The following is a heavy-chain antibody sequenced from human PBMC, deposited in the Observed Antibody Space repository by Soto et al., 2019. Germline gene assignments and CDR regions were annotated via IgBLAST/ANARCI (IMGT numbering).Heavy chain of an antibody. V-gene: IGHV3-33*01. Sequence: GGFLRLSRAAYGLTFSSDGVRWVRQAPGKGLEWVAVIWYDGSNKYYADSVKGRFTISRDNSKNTLYLQMNSLRAEDTAVYYCARVDIAAAGGYYGMDVWGQGTTVTVSS. J-gene: IGHJ6*02. D-gene: IGHD6-13*01. CDR2: IWYDGSNK. CDR1: GLTFSSDG. CDR3: ARVDIAAAGGYYGMDV.